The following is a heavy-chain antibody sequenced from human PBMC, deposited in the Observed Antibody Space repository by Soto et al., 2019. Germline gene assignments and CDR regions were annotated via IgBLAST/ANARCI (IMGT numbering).Heavy chain of an antibody. Sequence: GGSLRLSCAASGFTFSDYYMSWIRQAPGKGLEWVSYISSSGSTIYYADSVKGRFTISRDNAKNSLYLQMNSLRAEDTAVYYCARDRHTLGGYYYYMDVWGKGTTVTVSS. CDR3: ARDRHTLGGYYYYMDV. CDR1: GFTFSDYY. V-gene: IGHV3-11*01. J-gene: IGHJ6*03. CDR2: ISSSGSTI. D-gene: IGHD3-10*01.